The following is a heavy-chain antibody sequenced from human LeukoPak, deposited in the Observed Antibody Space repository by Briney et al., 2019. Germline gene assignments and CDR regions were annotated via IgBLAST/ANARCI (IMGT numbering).Heavy chain of an antibody. CDR1: GFTLSSYW. CDR3: ARVRLRSGYDTIDY. V-gene: IGHV3-74*01. J-gene: IGHJ4*02. CDR2: ISRDGSTT. Sequence: GGSLRLSCAASGFTLSSYWMDWVRQAPGIGLVWIAGISRDGSTTTYAGSVKGRFTISRDNAKNTLYLQMNSLRAEDTAVYYCARVRLRSGYDTIDYWGQGTLVTVSS. D-gene: IGHD5-12*01.